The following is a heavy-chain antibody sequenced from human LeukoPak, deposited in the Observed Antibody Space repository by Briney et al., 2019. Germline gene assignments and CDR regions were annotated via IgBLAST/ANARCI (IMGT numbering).Heavy chain of an antibody. CDR1: GYTLTSYG. Sequence: ASVKVSCKASGYTLTSYGISWVRQAPGQGLEWMGWISTYNGNTNYAQKLQGRVTMTTDTSTSTAYMELRSLRSDDTAVYYCARAPSPVYSGMDVWGQGTTVTVSS. V-gene: IGHV1-18*01. CDR2: ISTYNGNT. J-gene: IGHJ6*02. CDR3: ARAPSPVYSGMDV. D-gene: IGHD6-6*01.